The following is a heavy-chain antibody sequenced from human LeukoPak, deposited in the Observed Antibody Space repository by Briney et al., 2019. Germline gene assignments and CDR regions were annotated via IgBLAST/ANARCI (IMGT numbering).Heavy chain of an antibody. Sequence: PSETLSLTCTVSGASISNYYWSWIRQPPGEGLEWIGYIYYSGSTNYNPSLKSRVTISVDTSKNQFSLKLSSVTAADTAVYYCARVGYDSSGYHDYWGQGTLVTVSS. D-gene: IGHD3-22*01. V-gene: IGHV4-59*01. CDR1: GASISNYY. CDR2: IYYSGST. CDR3: ARVGYDSSGYHDY. J-gene: IGHJ4*02.